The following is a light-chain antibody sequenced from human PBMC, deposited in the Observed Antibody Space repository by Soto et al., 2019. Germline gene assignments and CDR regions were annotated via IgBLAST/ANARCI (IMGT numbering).Light chain of an antibody. CDR3: QQYDNFLLT. J-gene: IGKJ3*01. CDR2: DAS. Sequence: DIQMTQSPSSLSASVEDRVAITCQASHDISNYLNWYQQKPGQAPKLLIYDASNLETGVPSRFSGSGSGTDFTFTISSLEPEDFAAYFCQQYDNFLLTFGPGTKVDIK. CDR1: HDISNY. V-gene: IGKV1-33*01.